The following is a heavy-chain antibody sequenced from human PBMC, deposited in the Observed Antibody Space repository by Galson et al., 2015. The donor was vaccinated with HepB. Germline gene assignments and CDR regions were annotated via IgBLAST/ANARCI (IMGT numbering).Heavy chain of an antibody. J-gene: IGHJ2*01. D-gene: IGHD6-19*01. CDR3: AREQAYSGWYGNRRGDWYFDL. Sequence: SLRLSCAASGFTFSSYWMSWVRQAPGKGLEWVANIKEDGSEKYYVESVKGRFTISRDNAKNSLYLLINSLRAEDTAVYYCAREQAYSGWYGNRRGDWYFDLWGRGTLVTVSS. CDR1: GFTFSSYW. CDR2: IKEDGSEK. V-gene: IGHV3-7*03.